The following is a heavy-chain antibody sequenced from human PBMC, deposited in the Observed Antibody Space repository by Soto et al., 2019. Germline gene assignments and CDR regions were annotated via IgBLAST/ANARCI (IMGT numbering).Heavy chain of an antibody. Sequence: QVQLVQSGAEVKKPGSSVKVSCKASGGTFSSYTISWVRQAPGQGLEWMGRIIPILGIANYAQKFQGRVTITADKSTSTAYMELSSLRSEDTAVYYCARDNTYYYDSSGYDAFDIWGQGTMFTVSS. V-gene: IGHV1-69*08. CDR3: ARDNTYYYDSSGYDAFDI. CDR2: IIPILGIA. J-gene: IGHJ3*02. CDR1: GGTFSSYT. D-gene: IGHD3-22*01.